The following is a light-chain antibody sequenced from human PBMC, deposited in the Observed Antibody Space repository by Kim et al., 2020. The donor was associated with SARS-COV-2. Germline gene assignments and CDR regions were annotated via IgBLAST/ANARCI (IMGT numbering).Light chain of an antibody. Sequence: YELTQPSSVSVSPGQTARITCSGDVLAKKYVRWFQQKPGQAPVLLIYKDSERPSEIPERFSGSSSGTTVILTISGALLEDEADYYCYSAADKKQMFGGG. CDR1: VLAKKY. J-gene: IGLJ7*01. CDR3: YSAADKKQM. CDR2: KDS. V-gene: IGLV3-27*01.